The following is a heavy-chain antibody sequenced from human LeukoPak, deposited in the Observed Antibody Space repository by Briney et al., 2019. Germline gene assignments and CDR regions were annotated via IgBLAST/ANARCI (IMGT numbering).Heavy chain of an antibody. Sequence: PSETLSLTCTVSGGSISSGSCYWSWIRQPAGKGLEWIGRIYTSGSTNYNPSLKSRVTISVDTSKNQFSLKLSSVTAADTAVYYCARQYCSGGSCYLGDNWFDPGAREPWSPSPQ. D-gene: IGHD2-15*01. J-gene: IGHJ5*02. CDR2: IYTSGST. V-gene: IGHV4-61*02. CDR3: ARQYCSGGSCYLGDNWFDP. CDR1: GGSISSGSCY.